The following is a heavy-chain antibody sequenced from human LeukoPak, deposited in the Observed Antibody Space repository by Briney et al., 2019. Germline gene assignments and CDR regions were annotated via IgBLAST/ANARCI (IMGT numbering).Heavy chain of an antibody. CDR1: GGSISSYY. V-gene: IGHV4-59*08. CDR3: ARRRGSYYYGMDV. Sequence: SETLSLTCTVSGGSISSYYWSWIRQPPGKGLEWIGYIYYSGSTNYNPSLKSRVTISVDTSKNQFSLKLSSVTAADTAVYYCARRRGSYYYGMDVWGQGTTVTVSS. CDR2: IYYSGST. J-gene: IGHJ6*02.